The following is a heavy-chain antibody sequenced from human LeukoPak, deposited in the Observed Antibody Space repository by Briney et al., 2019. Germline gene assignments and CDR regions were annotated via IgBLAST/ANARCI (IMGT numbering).Heavy chain of an antibody. CDR1: GGSISNYY. Sequence: SETLSLTCTVSGGSISNYYWSWIRQPPGKGLEWIGYIFYSGSTNYNPSLKSRVTISVDTSKNQFSLKLSSVTAADTAVYYCARVYYSSSYDYWYFDLWGRGTLVTVSS. CDR2: IFYSGST. V-gene: IGHV4-59*01. D-gene: IGHD6-13*01. CDR3: ARVYYSSSYDYWYFDL. J-gene: IGHJ2*01.